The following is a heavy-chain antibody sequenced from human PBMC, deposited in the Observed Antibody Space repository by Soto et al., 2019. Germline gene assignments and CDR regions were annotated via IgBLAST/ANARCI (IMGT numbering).Heavy chain of an antibody. Sequence: GESLKISCKGSGYTFSNYWIGWVRQMPGEGLEWMGVTYPSDSDTRYSPSLQGQVTISADKSITTAFLQWSSLKASDTAMYYCVRSGTSSGRFSDYWGQGTLVTVSS. CDR2: TYPSDSDT. D-gene: IGHD2-8*01. J-gene: IGHJ4*01. CDR3: VRSGTSSGRFSDY. CDR1: GYTFSNYW. V-gene: IGHV5-51*01.